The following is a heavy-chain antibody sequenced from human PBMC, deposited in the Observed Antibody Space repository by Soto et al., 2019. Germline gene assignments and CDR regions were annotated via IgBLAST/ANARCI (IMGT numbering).Heavy chain of an antibody. CDR3: ARDPFVAARKTMGWFDP. CDR1: GDSVTGHY. CDR2: MHYTGFS. J-gene: IGHJ5*02. D-gene: IGHD6-6*01. Sequence: PSETLSLTCSFSGDSVTGHYLTWIRQSPEKGLEWIGYMHYTGFSHYNPSLKSRLTISVDRSKNHFTLKLSSVTAADTAVYYCARDPFVAARKTMGWFDPWGQGTLVTVSS. V-gene: IGHV4-59*02.